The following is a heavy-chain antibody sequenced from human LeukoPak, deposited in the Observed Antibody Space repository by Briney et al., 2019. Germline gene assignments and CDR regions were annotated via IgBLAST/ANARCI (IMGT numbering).Heavy chain of an antibody. CDR1: GGSITNTNY. V-gene: IGHV4-4*02. CDR3: ARRTYFDL. CDR2: VNLQGST. J-gene: IGHJ2*01. Sequence: SETLSLTCGVSGGSITNTNYWTWVRPPPGKGLEWIGEVNLQGSTNYNPSLMGRVAISVDTSENHISLQLTSVTAADTAVYYCARRTYFDLWGRGTLVTVSS.